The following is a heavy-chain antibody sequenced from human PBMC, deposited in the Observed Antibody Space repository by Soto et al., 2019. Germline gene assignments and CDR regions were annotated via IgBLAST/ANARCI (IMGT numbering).Heavy chain of an antibody. J-gene: IGHJ6*02. CDR1: GYSFTSYW. CDR3: ARQDMYFYDSSGYQTQYYYYYGMDV. V-gene: IGHV5-51*01. CDR2: IYPGDSDT. Sequence: GESLKISCKGSGYSFTSYWIGWVRQMPGKGLEWMGIIYPGDSDTRYSPSFQGQVTISADKSISTAYLQWSSLKASDTAMYYCARQDMYFYDSSGYQTQYYYYYGMDVWGQGTTVTVSS. D-gene: IGHD3-22*01.